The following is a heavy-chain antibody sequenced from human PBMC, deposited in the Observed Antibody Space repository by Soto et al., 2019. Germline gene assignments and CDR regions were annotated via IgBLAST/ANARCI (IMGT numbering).Heavy chain of an antibody. Sequence: SETLSLTCTVSGGSISSYYWSWIRQPAGKGLEWIGRIYTSGSTNYNPSLKSRVTMSVDTSKNQFSLKLSSVTAADTAVHYCSGTSLPIVMGYYYGMDVWGQGTTVTVSS. D-gene: IGHD3-22*01. V-gene: IGHV4-4*07. CDR3: SGTSLPIVMGYYYGMDV. CDR1: GGSISSYY. J-gene: IGHJ6*02. CDR2: IYTSGST.